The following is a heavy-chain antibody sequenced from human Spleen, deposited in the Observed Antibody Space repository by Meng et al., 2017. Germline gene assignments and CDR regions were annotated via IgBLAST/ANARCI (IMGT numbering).Heavy chain of an antibody. V-gene: IGHV4-39*07. CDR1: GGSISRSSYY. CDR2: IYYSGST. J-gene: IGHJ4*02. D-gene: IGHD2-15*01. Sequence: SETLSLTCTVSGGSISRSSYYWGWIRQPPGKGLEWIGSIYYSGSTYCKPPLKSRVTISGDTSKNQFSLKLSSVTAADTAVNYCARDLGGQGRYCSGGSCYSRPVPGYWGQGTLVTVSS. CDR3: ARDLGGQGRYCSGGSCYSRPVPGY.